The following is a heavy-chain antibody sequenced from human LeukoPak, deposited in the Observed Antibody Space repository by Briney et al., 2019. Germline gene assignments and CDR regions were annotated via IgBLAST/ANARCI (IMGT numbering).Heavy chain of an antibody. CDR1: GFTFSNYA. J-gene: IGHJ4*02. CDR2: IGGSGGST. D-gene: IGHD2-15*01. V-gene: IGHV3-23*01. CDR3: AKDRYYSGASCHVTDFDY. Sequence: GASLRLSCAASGFTFSNYAMSWVRQAPGKGLEWISVIGGSGGSTYYADSVKGRFTISRDNSKNTLHLQMNSLRVEDTAVYYCAKDRYYSGASCHVTDFDYWGQGTLVTVSS.